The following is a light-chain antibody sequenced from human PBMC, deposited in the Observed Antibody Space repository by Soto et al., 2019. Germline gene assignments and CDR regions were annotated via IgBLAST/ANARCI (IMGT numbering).Light chain of an antibody. J-gene: IGLJ2*01. CDR1: SSNIGAGYD. V-gene: IGLV1-40*01. CDR3: QSYDSSLSGVV. CDR2: GNS. Sequence: QSVLTQPPSVSGAPGHRVTISCTGSSSNIGAGYDVHWYQQLPGTAPKLLIYGNSHRPSGVPDRFSGSKSGTSASLAITGLQAEDEADYYCQSYDSSLSGVVFGGGTKLTVL.